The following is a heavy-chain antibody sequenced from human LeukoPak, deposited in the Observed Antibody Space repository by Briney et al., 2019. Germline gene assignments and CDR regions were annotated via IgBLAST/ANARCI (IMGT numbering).Heavy chain of an antibody. Sequence: PGGSLRLSCAASGFTFSNYTMRWVRQAPGKGLEWVSSVTGSGDSTYADSVRGRFTVSRDNSKNTVYLQMNSLRAEDTAVYFCARRYNSYYFDYWGQGTLVTVSS. D-gene: IGHD1-20*01. CDR1: GFTFSNYT. CDR3: ARRYNSYYFDY. V-gene: IGHV3-23*01. J-gene: IGHJ4*02. CDR2: VTGSGDST.